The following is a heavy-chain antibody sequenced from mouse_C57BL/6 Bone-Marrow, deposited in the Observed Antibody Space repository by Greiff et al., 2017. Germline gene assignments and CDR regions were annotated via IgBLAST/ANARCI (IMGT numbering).Heavy chain of an antibody. Sequence: QVQLQQSGAELVRPGTSVKMSCKASGYTFTNYWIGWAKQRPGHGLEWIGDIYPGGGYTNYNEKFKGKATLTADKSTSTAYMQFSSLTSEDSAIYYCARSVVARAFAYWGQGTLVTVSA. D-gene: IGHD1-1*01. CDR1: GYTFTNYW. CDR3: ARSVVARAFAY. CDR2: IYPGGGYT. V-gene: IGHV1-63*01. J-gene: IGHJ3*01.